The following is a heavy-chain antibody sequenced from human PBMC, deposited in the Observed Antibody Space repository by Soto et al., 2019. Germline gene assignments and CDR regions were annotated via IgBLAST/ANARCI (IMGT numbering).Heavy chain of an antibody. J-gene: IGHJ4*02. CDR2: IIPIFGTA. CDR3: ARDPKTKYCTNGVCYDVVDY. D-gene: IGHD2-8*01. Sequence: QVQLVQSGAEVKKPGSSVKVSCKASGGTFSSYAISWVRQAPGQGLEWMGGIIPIFGTANYAQKFQGRVTITADKSTSTAYMELSSLRSEDTAVYYCARDPKTKYCTNGVCYDVVDYWGQGTLVTVSS. V-gene: IGHV1-69*06. CDR1: GGTFSSYA.